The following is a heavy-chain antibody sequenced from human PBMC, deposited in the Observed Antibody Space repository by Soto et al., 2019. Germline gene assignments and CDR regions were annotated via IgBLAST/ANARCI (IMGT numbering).Heavy chain of an antibody. CDR1: GFTFSSYA. V-gene: IGHV3-23*01. CDR2: ISGSGGST. J-gene: IGHJ4*02. D-gene: IGHD1-26*01. CDR3: ARGGSGKFYNYFDY. Sequence: GGSLRLSCAASGFTFSSYAMSWVRQAPGKGLEWASAISGSGGSTYYADSVKGRFTISRDNSKNTLYLQMNSLRAEDTAVYYCARGGSGKFYNYFDYWVQGTLVTVSS.